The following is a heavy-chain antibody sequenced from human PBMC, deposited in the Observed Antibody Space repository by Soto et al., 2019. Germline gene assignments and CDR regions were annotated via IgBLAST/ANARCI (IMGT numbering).Heavy chain of an antibody. CDR2: FTNYGAT. V-gene: IGHV3-23*01. CDR1: GFTFSSYA. Sequence: PGGSLRLSCAASGFTFSSYAMSWVRQAPGRGLEWVSTFTNYGATFYADSVKGRFTISRDNSKNTLYLQMNSLRAEDTALYYCAREFASASPNSDYWGLGTLVTVSS. J-gene: IGHJ4*02. CDR3: AREFASASPNSDY. D-gene: IGHD3-10*01.